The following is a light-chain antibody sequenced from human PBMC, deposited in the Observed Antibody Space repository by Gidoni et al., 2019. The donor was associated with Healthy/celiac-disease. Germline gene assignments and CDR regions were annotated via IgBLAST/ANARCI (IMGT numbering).Light chain of an antibody. V-gene: IGKV1-33*01. CDR2: DAS. Sequence: DIQMTQSPSSLSASVGDRVTITCQASQDNSNYLNWYQQKPAKAPKHLTSDASNLETGVPQRFTGSGCGTDFTFTISSLQREDNAKYYGQQYGKNLLTFGHGTKVEIK. J-gene: IGKJ4*01. CDR3: QQYGKNLLT. CDR1: QDNSNY.